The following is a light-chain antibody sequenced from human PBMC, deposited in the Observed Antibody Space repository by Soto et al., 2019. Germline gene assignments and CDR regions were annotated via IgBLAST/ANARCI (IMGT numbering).Light chain of an antibody. CDR3: QQYDSYAGWT. CDR2: KAS. V-gene: IGKV1-5*03. Sequence: DIQMTQSPSTLSASVGDRVTTTCRASQSISSWLAWYQQRPGKAPKLLIYKASSLESGVPSRFSGSGSGTEFTLTISSLQPDDFATYYCQQYDSYAGWTFGQGTKVDIK. J-gene: IGKJ1*01. CDR1: QSISSW.